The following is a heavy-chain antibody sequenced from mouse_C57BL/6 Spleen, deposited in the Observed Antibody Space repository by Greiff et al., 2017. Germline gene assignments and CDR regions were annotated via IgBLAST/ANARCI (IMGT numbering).Heavy chain of an antibody. CDR2: INPSNGGT. Sequence: QVQLQQPGTELVKPGASVKLSCKASGYTFTSYWMHWVKQRPGQGLEWIGNINPSNGGTNYNEKFKSKATLTVDKSSSTAYMQLSSLTSEDSAVYYCAKWEGGLLRVFYYALDYWGQGTTVTVSS. V-gene: IGHV1-53*01. J-gene: IGHJ4*01. D-gene: IGHD1-1*01. CDR3: AKWEGGLLRVFYYALDY. CDR1: GYTFTSYW.